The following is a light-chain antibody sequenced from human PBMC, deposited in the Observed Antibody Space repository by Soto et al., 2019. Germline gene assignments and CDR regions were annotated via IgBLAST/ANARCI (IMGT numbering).Light chain of an antibody. J-gene: IGLJ1*01. V-gene: IGLV1-44*01. CDR2: RNI. CDR1: SSNIGTNT. CDR3: AAWDANLIAYV. Sequence: QSVLTQPPSASGTPGQRVTISCSGSSSNIGTNTVNWYQQLTATAPKVLIYRNIERPSGVSDRFSGSKSGTSASLAISGLQSEDEGDYYCAAWDANLIAYVFGTGTQLTVL.